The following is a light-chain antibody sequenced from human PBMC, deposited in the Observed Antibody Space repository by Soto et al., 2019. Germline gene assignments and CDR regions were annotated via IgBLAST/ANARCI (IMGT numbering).Light chain of an antibody. CDR3: LQHNSYPRT. CDR2: AAS. J-gene: IGKJ1*01. Sequence: DIPMTQSPSSLSASVGDRVTIPFRASQGIRNGLGWYQQKPGKAPKRLIYAASSLQSGVPSRFSGSGSGTEFTLTISSLQPEDFATYYCLQHNSYPRTFGQGTKVEIK. CDR1: QGIRNG. V-gene: IGKV1-17*01.